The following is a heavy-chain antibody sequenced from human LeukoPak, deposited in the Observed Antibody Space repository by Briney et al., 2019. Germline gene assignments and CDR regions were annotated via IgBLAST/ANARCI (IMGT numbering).Heavy chain of an antibody. D-gene: IGHD3-10*01. CDR2: ISGSGGRT. V-gene: IGHV3-23*01. J-gene: IGHJ4*02. CDR1: GFTFSSYG. Sequence: PGGSLRLSCAASGFTFSSYGMSWVRQAPGEGLEWVSAISGSGGRTYYADSVKGRFTISRDSSKNTLYLQMNSLRAEDTAVHYCAKGAYGSGNGGAFDSWGQGTLVTVSS. CDR3: AKGAYGSGNGGAFDS.